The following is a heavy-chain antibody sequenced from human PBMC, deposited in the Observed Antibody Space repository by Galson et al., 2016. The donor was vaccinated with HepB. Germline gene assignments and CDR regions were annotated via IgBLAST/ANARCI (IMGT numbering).Heavy chain of an antibody. D-gene: IGHD3-16*01. CDR3: GKHGGFDY. CDR2: IPRSGDAT. CDR1: GFSFSNSG. J-gene: IGHJ4*02. Sequence: SLRLSGAASGFSFSNSGMSWVRQAPGRGLEWVSGIPRSGDATHYADFVKGRFTISRDNSKNTLYLHMNHLSAGDTAIYYCGKHGGFDYWGQGALVTVSS. V-gene: IGHV3-23*01.